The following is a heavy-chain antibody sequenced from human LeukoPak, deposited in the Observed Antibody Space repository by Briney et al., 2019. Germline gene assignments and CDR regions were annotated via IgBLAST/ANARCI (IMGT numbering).Heavy chain of an antibody. CDR1: GFTFSGYS. V-gene: IGHV3-21*01. J-gene: IGHJ4*02. CDR2: VSSSSTYI. CDR3: ARRAGAYSHPYDY. D-gene: IGHD4/OR15-4a*01. Sequence: PGGSLRLSCAASGFTFSGYSMNWVRQAPGKGLEWVSYVSSSSTYIYYADSLKGRFTISRDNAKNSLYLQMDSLRAEDTAVYYCARRAGAYSHPYDYWGQGTLVTVSS.